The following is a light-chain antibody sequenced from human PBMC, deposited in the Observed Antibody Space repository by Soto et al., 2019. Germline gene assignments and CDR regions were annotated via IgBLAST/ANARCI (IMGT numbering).Light chain of an antibody. CDR3: SADAGNNNPVI. V-gene: IGLV2-8*01. CDR1: SSDVGGHNF. CDR2: EVT. J-gene: IGLJ2*01. Sequence: QSALTQPPSASGSPGQSVTISCTGTSSDVGGHNFVSWYQQHPGKAPKFLIYEVTKRPSGVPDRFSGSKSGITASLTVSGRQADDEAYYYCSADAGNNNPVIFGGGTKLTVL.